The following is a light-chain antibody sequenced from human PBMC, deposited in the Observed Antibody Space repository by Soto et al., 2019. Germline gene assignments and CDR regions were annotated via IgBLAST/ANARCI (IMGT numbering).Light chain of an antibody. CDR2: EVS. J-gene: IGLJ2*01. CDR1: SSDVGGYNY. CDR3: SSYAGSNNLV. Sequence: QSALTQPPSASGSPGQSVTISCTGTSSDVGGYNYDSWYQQHPGNAPKLMIYEVSKRPSGVPDRFSGSKSGNTASLTVSGLQAEDEADYYYSSYAGSNNLVFGGGTKLTVL. V-gene: IGLV2-8*01.